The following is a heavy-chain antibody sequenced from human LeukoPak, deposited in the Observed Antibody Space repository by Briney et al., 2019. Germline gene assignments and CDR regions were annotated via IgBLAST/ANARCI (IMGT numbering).Heavy chain of an antibody. D-gene: IGHD6-19*01. CDR3: ASDPGGYSSGWFVG. V-gene: IGHV3-74*01. Sequence: GGSLRLSCAASGFTFSSYWMHWVRQAPGKGLVWVSRINSDGSSTIYADSVKGRITISRDNAKNTLYLQMNSLRAEDTAVYYCASDPGGYSSGWFVGWGQGTLVTVSS. CDR1: GFTFSSYW. J-gene: IGHJ4*02. CDR2: INSDGSST.